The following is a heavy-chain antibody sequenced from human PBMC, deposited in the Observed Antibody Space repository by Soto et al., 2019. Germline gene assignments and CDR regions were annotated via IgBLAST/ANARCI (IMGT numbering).Heavy chain of an antibody. CDR3: ATTAKDIVVVPAACENWSEP. J-gene: IGHJ5*02. D-gene: IGHD2-2*01. CDR2: FDPEDGET. V-gene: IGHV1-24*01. Sequence: ASVKVSCKVSGYTLTELSMHWVRQAPGKGLESMGGFDPEDGETIYAQKFQGRVTMTVDTSTDTAYMELSSLRSEDTAVYYCATTAKDIVVVPAACENWSEPWRQEGLVAASS. CDR1: GYTLTELS.